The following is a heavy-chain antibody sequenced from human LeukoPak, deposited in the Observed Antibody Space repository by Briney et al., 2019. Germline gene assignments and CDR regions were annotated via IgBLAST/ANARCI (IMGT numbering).Heavy chain of an antibody. Sequence: GGSLRLSCTASGFNFRTYSMKWIRQAPGKGLEWISYISGSSSTLYYADSVKGRFTISRDNANTSLFLQMNGLRAEDSAIYYCARGELIGTVFDFWGQGALVTVSS. CDR3: ARGELIGTVFDF. J-gene: IGHJ4*02. V-gene: IGHV3-48*04. D-gene: IGHD1-7*01. CDR2: ISGSSSTL. CDR1: GFNFRTYS.